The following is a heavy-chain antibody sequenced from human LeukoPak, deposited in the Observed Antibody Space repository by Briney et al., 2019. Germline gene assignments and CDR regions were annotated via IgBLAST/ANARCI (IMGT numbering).Heavy chain of an antibody. CDR1: GFTFSSYS. V-gene: IGHV3-48*02. Sequence: PGGSLRLSCAASGFTFSSYSMNWVRQAPGKGLEWVSSISSSSPIYYADSVKGRFTISRDNAKNSLYLQMNSLRDEDTAVYYCARGSGSAFDYWGQGTLVTVSS. CDR2: ISSSSPI. J-gene: IGHJ4*02. D-gene: IGHD2-15*01. CDR3: ARGSGSAFDY.